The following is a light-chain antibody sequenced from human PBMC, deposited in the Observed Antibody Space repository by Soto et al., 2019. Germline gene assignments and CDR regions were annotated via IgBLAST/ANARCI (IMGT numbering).Light chain of an antibody. J-gene: IGKJ5*01. V-gene: IGKV3-15*01. CDR2: GAT. CDR1: QSVSSN. CDR3: QQYNNWPIT. Sequence: EIVMTQSPATLSVSPGERGTLSCRASQSVSSNLAWYQQKPGQAPRLLIHGATTRAAGIPARFSGSGSGAEFPLTISSLQSEDFAVYYCQQYNNWPITFGQGTRLEIK.